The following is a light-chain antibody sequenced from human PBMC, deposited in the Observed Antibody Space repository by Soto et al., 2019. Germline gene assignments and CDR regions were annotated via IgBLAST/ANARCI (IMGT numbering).Light chain of an antibody. J-gene: IGKJ1*01. CDR2: GAS. CDR3: HQYGSSGP. V-gene: IGKV3-20*01. CDR1: QSVSNNY. Sequence: EIVLTQSPGTLSLSPGERATLSCRASQSVSNNYLAWYQQKPGQGPRLLIYGASNRATGIPDRFSGSGSGTDFTLTISRLEPEDFAVYYCHQYGSSGPFGQGTKVDIK.